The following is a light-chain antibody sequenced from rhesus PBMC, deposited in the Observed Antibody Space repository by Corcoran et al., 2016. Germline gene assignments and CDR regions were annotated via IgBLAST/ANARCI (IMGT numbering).Light chain of an antibody. V-gene: IGLV2-32*02. CDR2: EVR. J-gene: IGLJ1*01. Sequence: QAALTQPRSVSGSPGQSVTISCTGTISDIGGYNYVSWYQQHPGTAPKLMIYEVRKRPSGVSDRFSGSKSGNTASLTISGLQAEDEADYYCSSYAGSNTFIFGAGTRLTVL. CDR3: SSYAGSNTFI. CDR1: ISDIGGYNY.